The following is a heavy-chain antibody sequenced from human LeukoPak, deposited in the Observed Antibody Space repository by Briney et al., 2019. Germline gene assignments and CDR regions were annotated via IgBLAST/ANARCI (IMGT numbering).Heavy chain of an antibody. CDR1: GGSISSYY. CDR3: AIEPYSSGFNWFDP. Sequence: KPSETLSLTCTVSGGSISSYYWSWIRQPAGKGPEWIGRIYTSGSTNYNPSLKSRVTMSVDTSKNQFSLKLSSVTAADTAVYYRAIEPYSSGFNWFDPWGQGTLVTVSS. D-gene: IGHD6-19*01. V-gene: IGHV4-4*07. CDR2: IYTSGST. J-gene: IGHJ5*02.